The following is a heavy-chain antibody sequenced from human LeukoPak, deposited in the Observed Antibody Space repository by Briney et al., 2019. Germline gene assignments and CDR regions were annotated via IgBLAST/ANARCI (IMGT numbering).Heavy chain of an antibody. D-gene: IGHD2-2*03. V-gene: IGHV1-8*01. CDR1: GYTFTSRN. CDR3: ATMDVDGRGSDWFNT. CDR2: MTPNSGDS. J-gene: IGHJ5*02. Sequence: GASMKVSCKASGYTFTSRNINWVRQATGQRLEWLGWMTPNSGDSGYAQKFKGRVTMTGNTAISTAYTELRDLRSEDTAVYYCATMDVDGRGSDWFNTWGQGTLVTVSS.